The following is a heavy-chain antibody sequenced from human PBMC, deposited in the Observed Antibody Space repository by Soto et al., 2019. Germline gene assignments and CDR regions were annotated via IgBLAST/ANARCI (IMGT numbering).Heavy chain of an antibody. CDR3: ARVGYYYRSGSNSY. CDR2: IIPLLDIA. V-gene: IGHV1-69*02. D-gene: IGHD3-10*01. J-gene: IGHJ4*02. Sequence: ASVKVSCKASGGTFSSYTITWVRQAPGQGLEWMGRIIPLLDIANYAQKFQGRVTITADESTSTAYMELSSLRSEDTAVYYCARVGYYYRSGSNSYWGQGTLVTVSS. CDR1: GGTFSSYT.